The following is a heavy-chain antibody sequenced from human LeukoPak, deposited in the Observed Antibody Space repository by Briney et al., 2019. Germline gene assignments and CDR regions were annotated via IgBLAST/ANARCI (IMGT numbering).Heavy chain of an antibody. D-gene: IGHD5-18*01. J-gene: IGHJ4*02. CDR2: VTGSGGGT. CDR1: GFTFSSYA. V-gene: IGHV3-23*01. CDR3: AKEDPAIILGIDY. Sequence: PGESLRLSCAASGFTFSSYAMSWVRQAPGKGLEWVSAVTGSGGGTYYADSVRGRFTISRDNSKNTLFLQLDSLRVEDTAVYYCAKEDPAIILGIDYWGQGALVIVSS.